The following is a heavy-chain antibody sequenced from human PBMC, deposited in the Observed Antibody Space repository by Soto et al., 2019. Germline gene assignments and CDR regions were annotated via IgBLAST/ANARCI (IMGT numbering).Heavy chain of an antibody. J-gene: IGHJ4*02. CDR3: VRDSHGDY. V-gene: IGHV3-74*01. CDR1: GFTFSNYW. Sequence: EVQLVESGGGLVQPGGSLRLSCAGSGFTFSNYWMHWVRQAPGKGLEWVSRIDHDGTTDYADSVRGRFTITRDNAENTLYLQMNRLRPEDTAVYYCVRDSHGDYSGQGTLVTVSS. CDR2: IDHDGTT.